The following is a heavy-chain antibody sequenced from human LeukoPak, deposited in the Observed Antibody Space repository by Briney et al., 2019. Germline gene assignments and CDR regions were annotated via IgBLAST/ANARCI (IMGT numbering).Heavy chain of an antibody. CDR1: GGTFISYA. CDR3: ARPNTVTTYYYGMDV. Sequence: GASVKVSCKASGGTFISYAISWVRQAPGQGLEWMGRIIPILGIANYAQKFQGRVTITADKSTSTAYMELSSLRSEDTAVYYCARPNTVTTYYYGMDVWGQGTTVTVSS. J-gene: IGHJ6*02. CDR2: IIPILGIA. D-gene: IGHD4-17*01. V-gene: IGHV1-69*04.